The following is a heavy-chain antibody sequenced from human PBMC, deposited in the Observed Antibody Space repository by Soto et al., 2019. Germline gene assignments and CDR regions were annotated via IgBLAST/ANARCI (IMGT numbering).Heavy chain of an antibody. J-gene: IGHJ1*01. CDR3: ARDGTFLGYCSGGSCYSSYFQH. Sequence: SETLSLTCAVSGGSISSSNWWSWVRQPPGKGLEWIGEIYHSGSTNYNPSLKSRVTISVDKSKNQFSLKLSSVTAADTAVYYCARDGTFLGYCSGGSCYSSYFQHWGQGTLVTVSS. D-gene: IGHD2-15*01. V-gene: IGHV4-4*02. CDR2: IYHSGST. CDR1: GGSISSSNW.